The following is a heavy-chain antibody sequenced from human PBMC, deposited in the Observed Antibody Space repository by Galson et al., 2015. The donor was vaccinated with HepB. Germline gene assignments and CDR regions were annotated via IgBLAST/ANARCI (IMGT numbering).Heavy chain of an antibody. V-gene: IGHV3-48*04. D-gene: IGHD3-9*01. CDR3: ARGRGSIFSQLFYFDY. CDR1: GFTFNGYS. Sequence: SLRLSCAASGFTFNGYSMNWVRQAPGKGLEWLSYISSSSSTTIYYADAVKGRFTISRDNAKSSLYLQMNSLRAEDTAVYYCARGRGSIFSQLFYFDYWGQGALVTVSS. CDR2: ISSSSSTTI. J-gene: IGHJ4*02.